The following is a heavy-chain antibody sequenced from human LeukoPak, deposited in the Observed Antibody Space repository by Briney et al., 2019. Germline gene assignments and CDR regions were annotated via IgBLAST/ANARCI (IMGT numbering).Heavy chain of an antibody. V-gene: IGHV1-8*01. Sequence: GASVQVSCKASGYSFTSYDINWVRQATGQGLEWMGWMNPNSGNTGYAQKFQGRVTMTRNTSISTAYMELSSLRSEDTAVYYCARSHPLRYEVTTWGLIDYWGQGTLVTVSS. J-gene: IGHJ4*02. CDR2: MNPNSGNT. D-gene: IGHD4-17*01. CDR1: GYSFTSYD. CDR3: ARSHPLRYEVTTWGLIDY.